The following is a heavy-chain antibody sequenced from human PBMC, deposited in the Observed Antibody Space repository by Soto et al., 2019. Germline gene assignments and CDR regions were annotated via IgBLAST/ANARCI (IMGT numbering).Heavy chain of an antibody. CDR1: GYTFTTYV. CDR2: INAGNDNT. Sequence: ASVKVSCKASGYTFTTYVMHWVRQAPGQRLEWMGWINAGNDNTKYSQKFQGRVTITRDTSASTVYMELSSLSSEDTAVYYCASLRRDYYGMDVWGQGTTVTVSS. V-gene: IGHV1-3*01. J-gene: IGHJ6*02. CDR3: ASLRRDYYGMDV.